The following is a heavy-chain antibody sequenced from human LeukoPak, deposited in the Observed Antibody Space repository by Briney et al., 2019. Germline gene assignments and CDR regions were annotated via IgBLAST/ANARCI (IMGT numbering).Heavy chain of an antibody. D-gene: IGHD6-19*01. CDR3: ARPRAVAGRGAFDI. J-gene: IGHJ3*02. V-gene: IGHV5-51*01. CDR1: GYIFTSYW. Sequence: GESLKISCKGSGYIFTSYWIGWVRQMPGKGLEWMGIIYPGDSDTRYSPSFQGQVTISADKSISTASPQWSSLKASDTAMYYCARPRAVAGRGAFDIWGQGTMVTVSS. CDR2: IYPGDSDT.